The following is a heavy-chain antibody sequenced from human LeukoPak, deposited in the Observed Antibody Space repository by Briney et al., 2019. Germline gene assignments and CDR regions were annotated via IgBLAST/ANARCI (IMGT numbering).Heavy chain of an antibody. CDR3: ARGIQPQPHNRFDP. D-gene: IGHD5-18*01. V-gene: IGHV4-4*07. Sequence: TTSETLSLTCTVSGGSISSYYWSWIRQPAGKGLEWIGRIYTSGSTNYNPSLKSRVTMSVDTSKNQFSLKLSSVTAADTAVYYCARGIQPQPHNRFDPWGQGTLVTVSS. J-gene: IGHJ5*02. CDR2: IYTSGST. CDR1: GGSISSYY.